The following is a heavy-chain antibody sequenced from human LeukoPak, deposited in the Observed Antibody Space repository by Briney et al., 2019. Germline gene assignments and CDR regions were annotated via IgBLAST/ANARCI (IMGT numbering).Heavy chain of an antibody. CDR2: INPNSGGT. CDR3: ARGIGAWPEPLSDY. Sequence: ASVKVSCKASGYTFTGYYMHWVRQAPGQGLEWMGWINPNSGGTNYAQKFQGRVTMTRDTSISTAYMELSRLRSDDTAVYYCARGIGAWPEPLSDYWGQGTLVTVSS. V-gene: IGHV1-2*02. J-gene: IGHJ4*02. D-gene: IGHD1-14*01. CDR1: GYTFTGYY.